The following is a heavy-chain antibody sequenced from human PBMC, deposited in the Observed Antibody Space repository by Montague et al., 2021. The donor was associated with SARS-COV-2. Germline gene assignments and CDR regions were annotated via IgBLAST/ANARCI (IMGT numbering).Heavy chain of an antibody. J-gene: IGHJ4*01. V-gene: IGHV4-34*01. CDR1: GGSFSGYH. Sequence: SETLSLTCAVYGGSFSGYHWSWIRQPPGKGLEWMGEINHSGSTNYNPSLKSRVTISVDTSKNQFSLKLRSVTAAATAAYYCARGGRQWLVIDPRYYFDYWGQGTRVTVSS. D-gene: IGHD6-19*01. CDR3: ARGGRQWLVIDPRYYFDY. CDR2: INHSGST.